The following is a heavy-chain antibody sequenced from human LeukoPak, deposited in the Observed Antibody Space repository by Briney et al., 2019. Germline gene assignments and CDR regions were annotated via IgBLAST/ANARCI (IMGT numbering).Heavy chain of an antibody. CDR2: INTNTGNP. J-gene: IGHJ4*02. CDR1: GYTFTSYA. V-gene: IGHV7-4-1*02. D-gene: IGHD6-6*01. CDR3: TLSLSHVRAYYFDY. Sequence: GASVKVSCKASGYTFTSYAMNWVRQAPGQGLEWMGWINTNTGNPTYAQGFTGRFVFSLDTSVSTAYLQISSLKAEDTAVYYCTLSLSHVRAYYFDYWGQGTLVTVSS.